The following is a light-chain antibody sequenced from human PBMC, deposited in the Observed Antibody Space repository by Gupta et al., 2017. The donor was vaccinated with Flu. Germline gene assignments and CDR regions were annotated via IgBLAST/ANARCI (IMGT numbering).Light chain of an antibody. V-gene: IGLV3-19*01. Sequence: SSELTQDPAVSVALGQTVRITCQGDSLRTYYTSWYQQKPGQAPVLVIYARDNRPSGIPDRCSGSSSGNTASLTITGAQAEDEADYYCNSRDNSGNHVIFGGGTKLTVL. CDR2: ARD. J-gene: IGLJ2*01. CDR3: NSRDNSGNHVI. CDR1: SLRTYY.